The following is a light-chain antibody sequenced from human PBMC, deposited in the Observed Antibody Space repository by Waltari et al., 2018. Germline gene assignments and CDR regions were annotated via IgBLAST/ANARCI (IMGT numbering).Light chain of an antibody. CDR3: QQSYSTPLYT. V-gene: IGKV1-39*01. J-gene: IGKJ2*01. CDR2: AAS. CDR1: QSISSY. Sequence: DIQMTQSPSSLSASVGDRVTITCRASQSISSYLNWYQQKPGKAPKLLSYAASSLQSGVPSRFSGSGSGTDFTLTISSLQPEDFATYYCQQSYSTPLYTFGQGTKLEIK.